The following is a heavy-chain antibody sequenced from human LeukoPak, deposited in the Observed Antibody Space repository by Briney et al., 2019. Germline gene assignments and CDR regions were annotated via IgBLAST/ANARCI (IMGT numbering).Heavy chain of an antibody. CDR3: ARSEQFPYYMDV. V-gene: IGHV1-2*02. J-gene: IGHJ6*03. CDR1: AYAFTGYY. D-gene: IGHD6-19*01. Sequence: ASVKVSCKASAYAFTGYYMHWVRQAPGQGLEWMGWIYPNSGGTNYAQKFQGRVTMTRDTSISTAYMELSRLRSDDTAVYYCARSEQFPYYMDVWGKGTTVTVSS. CDR2: IYPNSGGT.